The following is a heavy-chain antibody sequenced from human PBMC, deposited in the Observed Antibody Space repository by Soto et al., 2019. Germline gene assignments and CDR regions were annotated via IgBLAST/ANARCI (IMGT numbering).Heavy chain of an antibody. D-gene: IGHD6-19*01. Sequence: ETQSLTCTVSGGSISSSSYYWGWIRQPPGKGLEWIGSIYYSGSTYYNPSLKSRVTISVDTSKNQFSLKLGSVTAADTAVYDCARHEVAGMSYFDDWGQGTMVSVS. V-gene: IGHV4-39*01. CDR1: GGSISSSSYY. J-gene: IGHJ4*02. CDR3: ARHEVAGMSYFDD. CDR2: IYYSGST.